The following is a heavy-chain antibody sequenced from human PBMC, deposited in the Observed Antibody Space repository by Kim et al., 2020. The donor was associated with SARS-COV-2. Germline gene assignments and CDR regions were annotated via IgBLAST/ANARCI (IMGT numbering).Heavy chain of an antibody. J-gene: IGHJ6*02. CDR3: ATSTVLTQSTHYYYYYGMDV. CDR1: GYTLTELS. V-gene: IGHV1-24*01. D-gene: IGHD3-16*01. Sequence: ASVKVSCKVSGYTLTELSMHWVRQAPGKGLEWMGGFDPEDGETIYAQKFQGIVTMTEDTSTDTAYMELSSLRSEDTAVYYCATSTVLTQSTHYYYYYGMDVWGQGTTVTVSS. CDR2: FDPEDGET.